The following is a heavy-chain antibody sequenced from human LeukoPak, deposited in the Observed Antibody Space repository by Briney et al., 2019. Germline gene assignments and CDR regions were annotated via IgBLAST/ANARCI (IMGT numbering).Heavy chain of an antibody. CDR2: IYYSGST. Sequence: SETLSLTCTVSGGSISSSSYYWGWIRQPPGKGLEWIGSIYYSGSTYYNPSLKSRVTISVDTSKNQFSLKLSSVTAADTAVYYCARIRMRTDIDYWGQGTLVTVSS. CDR3: ARIRMRTDIDY. J-gene: IGHJ4*02. D-gene: IGHD1-1*01. V-gene: IGHV4-39*07. CDR1: GGSISSSSYY.